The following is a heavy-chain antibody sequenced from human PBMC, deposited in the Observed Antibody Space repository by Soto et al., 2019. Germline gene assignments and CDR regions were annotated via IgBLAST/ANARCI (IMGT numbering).Heavy chain of an antibody. V-gene: IGHV6-1*01. Sequence: PSQTLPLTCALSGDHVSSNMGPWNWLRQSPSRGLEWLGRTYYRSNWYNDYAVSVKSRIAISPDTSKNQFSLQLNSVTPEDTAIYYCARGYGLDVWGQGTTVTVSS. CDR3: ARGYGLDV. CDR1: GDHVSSNMGP. J-gene: IGHJ6*02. CDR2: TYYRSNWYN.